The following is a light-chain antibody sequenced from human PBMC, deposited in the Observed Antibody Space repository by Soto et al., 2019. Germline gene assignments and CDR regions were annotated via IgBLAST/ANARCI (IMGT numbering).Light chain of an antibody. V-gene: IGLV3-21*02. CDR3: QVWHSTFDHVL. J-gene: IGLJ2*01. CDR2: DYT. Sequence: SYELTQPPSVSVAPGQTARITCGGDNIGRDSVQWYRQRAGQAPLLVLWDYTDRPSGVPERFSGSHSGSTATLTISRVEAGDEADYYCQVWHSTFDHVLFGGGTKLTVL. CDR1: NIGRDS.